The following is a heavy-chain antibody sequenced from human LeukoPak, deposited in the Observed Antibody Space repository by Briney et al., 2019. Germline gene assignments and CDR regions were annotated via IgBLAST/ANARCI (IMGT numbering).Heavy chain of an antibody. V-gene: IGHV4-34*01. CDR1: GGSFSGYY. J-gene: IGHJ4*02. CDR3: ARRAYSSSKLGC. D-gene: IGHD6-13*01. Sequence: SETLSLTCAVYGGSFSGYYWSWIRQPPGKGLEWIGEINHSGSTNYNPSLKSRVTISVDTSKNQFSLKLSSVTAADTAVYYCARRAYSSSKLGCWGQGTLVTVSS. CDR2: INHSGST.